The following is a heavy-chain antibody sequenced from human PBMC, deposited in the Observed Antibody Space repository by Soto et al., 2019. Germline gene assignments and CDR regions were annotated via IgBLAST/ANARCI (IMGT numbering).Heavy chain of an antibody. V-gene: IGHV1-18*04. Sequence: GXSAEGSFKSSCYTFHNYGISWVRQAPVKGLEWIGWIDTYNGNTNYAQKLQCRVTMTTDTSTSTAYMELKSLRSDDTAMYYCARDRFTAMVTGYWGQGTPVTVYS. J-gene: IGHJ4*02. CDR1: CYTFHNYG. CDR2: IDTYNGNT. D-gene: IGHD5-18*01. CDR3: ARDRFTAMVTGY.